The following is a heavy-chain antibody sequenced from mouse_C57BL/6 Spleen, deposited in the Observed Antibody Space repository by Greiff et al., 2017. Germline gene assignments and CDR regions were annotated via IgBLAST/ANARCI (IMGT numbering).Heavy chain of an antibody. J-gene: IGHJ1*03. CDR2: ISDGGSYT. CDR3: AREEGSRYFDV. CDR1: GFTFSSYA. Sequence: EVMLVESGGGLVKPGGSLKLSCAASGFTFSSYAMSWVRQTPEKRLEWVATISDGGSYTYYPDNVKGRFTISRDNAKNNLYLQMSHLKSEDTAMYYCAREEGSRYFDVWGTGTTVTAAS. V-gene: IGHV5-4*01.